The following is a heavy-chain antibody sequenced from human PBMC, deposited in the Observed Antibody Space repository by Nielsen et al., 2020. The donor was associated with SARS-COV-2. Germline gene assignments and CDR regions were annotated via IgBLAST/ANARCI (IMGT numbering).Heavy chain of an antibody. J-gene: IGHJ6*02. V-gene: IGHV3-66*01. Sequence: GESLKISCAGSGFTLSRNSMSWVRQAPGKGLEWVSGIYRDGSTFSADSVKGRFTISRDNSKNTLYLQMSSLRAEDTAVYYCARDAPYYDSLTGYSVDYGFDVWGHGTTVTVSS. CDR3: ARDAPYYDSLTGYSVDYGFDV. CDR1: GFTLSRNS. CDR2: IYRDGST. D-gene: IGHD3-9*01.